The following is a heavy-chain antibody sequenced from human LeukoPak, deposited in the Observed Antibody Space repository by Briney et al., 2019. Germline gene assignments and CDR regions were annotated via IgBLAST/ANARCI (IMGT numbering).Heavy chain of an antibody. CDR3: AEDQYGDRGGTYFDY. Sequence: PGGSLRLSCAASGFTFSSYAMSWVRQAPGKGLEWVSAISGSGGSTYYADSVKGRFTISRDNSKNTLYLQMNSLRAEDTAVYYCAEDQYGDRGGTYFDYWGQGTLVTVSS. D-gene: IGHD3-10*01. V-gene: IGHV3-23*01. CDR1: GFTFSSYA. CDR2: ISGSGGST. J-gene: IGHJ4*02.